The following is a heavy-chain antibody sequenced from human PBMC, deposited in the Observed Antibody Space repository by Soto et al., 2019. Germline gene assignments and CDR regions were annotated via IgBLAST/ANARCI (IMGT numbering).Heavy chain of an antibody. Sequence: GGSLRLSCTASEFTFSSYSMHWVRQAPGKGLEWVSGISGSGSNTYYADSVKGRFTVSRDNVKNTLYLQMNSLRAEDTAVYYCACHAPPTGFWSGYRLSYFVYWGQGTLVTVSS. V-gene: IGHV3-23*01. CDR2: ISGSGSNT. CDR3: ACHAPPTGFWSGYRLSYFVY. CDR1: EFTFSSYS. D-gene: IGHD3-3*01. J-gene: IGHJ4*02.